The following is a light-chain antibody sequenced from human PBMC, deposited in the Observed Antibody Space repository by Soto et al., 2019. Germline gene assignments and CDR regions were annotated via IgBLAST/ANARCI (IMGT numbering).Light chain of an antibody. J-gene: IGKJ2*01. CDR3: LRYGDSPPAYT. V-gene: IGKV3-20*01. Sequence: EIVLTQSPGTVSLSPGERATLSCRASQSVSSRNLAWYRQKPGQAPSLLIFGASNRATGIPDRFSGSGSGIDFTITISSLEPEDCAVYYCLRYGDSPPAYTFGQGTKLEIK. CDR1: QSVSSRN. CDR2: GAS.